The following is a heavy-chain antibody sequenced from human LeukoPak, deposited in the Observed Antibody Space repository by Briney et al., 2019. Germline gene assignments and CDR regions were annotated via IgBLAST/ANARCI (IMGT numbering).Heavy chain of an antibody. J-gene: IGHJ4*02. D-gene: IGHD4-17*01. Sequence: GGSLRLSCAASGFTFSSYAMHWVRQAPGKGLEWVAVISYDGSNKYYADSVKGRFTISRDNSKNTLYLQMNSLRAEDTAVYYCARDPVSEEMNGDYEDYWGQGTLVTVSS. V-gene: IGHV3-30*04. CDR3: ARDPVSEEMNGDYEDY. CDR2: ISYDGSNK. CDR1: GFTFSSYA.